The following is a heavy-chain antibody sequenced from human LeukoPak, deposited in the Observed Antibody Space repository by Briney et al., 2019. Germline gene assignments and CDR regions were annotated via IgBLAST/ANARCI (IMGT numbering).Heavy chain of an antibody. Sequence: ASVKVSCKASGYTFTSYAMHWVRQAPGQRLEWMGWISAYNGNTNYAQKLQGRVTMTTDTSTSTAYMELRSLRSDDTAVYYCARPGTTYAFDIWGQGTMVTVSS. CDR2: ISAYNGNT. CDR1: GYTFTSYA. CDR3: ARPGTTYAFDI. J-gene: IGHJ3*02. V-gene: IGHV1-18*01. D-gene: IGHD1-7*01.